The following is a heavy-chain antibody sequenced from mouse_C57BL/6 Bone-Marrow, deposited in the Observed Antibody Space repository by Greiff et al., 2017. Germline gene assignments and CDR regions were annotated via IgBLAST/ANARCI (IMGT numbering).Heavy chain of an antibody. CDR2: INPGSGGT. Sequence: VQLVESGAELVRPGTSVKVSCKASGYAFTNYLIEWVKQRPGQGLEWIGVINPGSGGTNYNEKFKGKATLTADKSSSTAYMQLSRLTSEDSAVYFCALTGHWYFDVWGKGTTVTVSS. CDR1: GYAFTNYL. J-gene: IGHJ1*03. CDR3: ALTGHWYFDV. V-gene: IGHV1-54*01. D-gene: IGHD4-1*01.